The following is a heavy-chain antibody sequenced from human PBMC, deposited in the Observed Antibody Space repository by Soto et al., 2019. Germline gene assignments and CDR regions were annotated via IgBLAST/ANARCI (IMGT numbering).Heavy chain of an antibody. CDR2: INPSGGST. V-gene: IGHV1-46*03. D-gene: IGHD3-3*01. CDR3: ARAAWKSGLDY. J-gene: IGHJ4*02. Sequence: ASVKVSCKASGYTFTSYYMHWVRHAPGQGLEWMAIINPSGGSTSYAQKYQGRVTMTRDTSTSTVYLELSSLRSEDTAVYYCARAAWKSGLDYWGQGTLVTVS. CDR1: GYTFTSYY.